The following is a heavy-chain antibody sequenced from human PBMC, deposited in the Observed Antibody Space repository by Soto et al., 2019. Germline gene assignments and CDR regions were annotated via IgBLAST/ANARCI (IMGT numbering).Heavy chain of an antibody. V-gene: IGHV3-66*01. CDR2: IYSGGST. CDR1: GFTVSSNY. J-gene: IGHJ4*02. D-gene: IGHD6-6*01. CDR3: ARDRYSSSSYTDC. Sequence: EVQLVESGGGLVQPGGSLRLSCAASGFTVSSNYMSWVRQAPGKGLEWVSVIYSGGSTYYADSVKGRFTISRDNSKNTLYLQMNSLRAEDTAVYYCARDRYSSSSYTDCWGQGTLVTVSS.